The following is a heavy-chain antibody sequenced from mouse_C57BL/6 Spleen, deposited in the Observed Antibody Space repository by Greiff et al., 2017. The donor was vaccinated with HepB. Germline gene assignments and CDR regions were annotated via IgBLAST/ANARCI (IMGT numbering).Heavy chain of an antibody. J-gene: IGHJ2*01. Sequence: QVQLQQSGAELARPGASVKLSCKASGYTFTSYGISWVKQRPGQGLEWIGEIYPRSGNTYYNEKFKGKATLTADKSSSTAYMELRSLTSEDSAVYYCARGPLYGNYYFDYWGQGTTLTVSS. CDR2: IYPRSGNT. V-gene: IGHV1-81*01. D-gene: IGHD2-1*01. CDR1: GYTFTSYG. CDR3: ARGPLYGNYYFDY.